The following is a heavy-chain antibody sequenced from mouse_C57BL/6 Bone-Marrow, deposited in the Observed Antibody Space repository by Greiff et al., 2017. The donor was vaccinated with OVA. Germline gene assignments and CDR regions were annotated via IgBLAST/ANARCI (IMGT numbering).Heavy chain of an antibody. CDR2: IYPGSGNT. J-gene: IGHJ4*01. CDR1: GYSFTSYY. V-gene: IGHV1-66*01. D-gene: IGHD2-5*01. Sequence: QVQLQQSGPELVKPGASVKISCKASGYSFTSYYIHWVKQRPGQGLEWIGWIYPGSGNTKYNEKFKSKATLTVDKSSSTAYMQLSSLTSEDSAVYYCAAYYSNPYYAMDYWGQGTSVTVSS. CDR3: AAYYSNPYYAMDY.